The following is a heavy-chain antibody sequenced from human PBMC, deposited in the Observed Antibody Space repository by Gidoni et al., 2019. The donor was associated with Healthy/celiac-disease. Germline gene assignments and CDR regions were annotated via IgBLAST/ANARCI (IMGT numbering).Heavy chain of an antibody. CDR3: ARQAPDSYSGYDPIGRFDY. CDR2: IYPGDSDT. Sequence: EVQLVQSGAEVKKPGESLKISCKGSGYSFTSYWIGWVRQMPGKGLEWMGIIYPGDSDTRYSPSFQGQVTISADKSISTAYLQWSSLKASDTAMYYCARQAPDSYSGYDPIGRFDYWGQGTLVTVSS. J-gene: IGHJ4*02. V-gene: IGHV5-51*01. D-gene: IGHD5-12*01. CDR1: GYSFTSYW.